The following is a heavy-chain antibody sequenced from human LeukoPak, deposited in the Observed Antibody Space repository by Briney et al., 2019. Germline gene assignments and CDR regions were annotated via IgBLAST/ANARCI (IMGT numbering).Heavy chain of an antibody. CDR3: ARESEGGTGTSCPDY. CDR1: GFTFSSYW. V-gene: IGHV3-74*01. CDR2: INSDGSST. Sequence: TGGSLRLSCAASGFTFSSYWMHWVRQAPGKGLVWVSRINSDGSSTSYADSVKGRFAISRDNSKSTLYLQVNSLRVEDTALYYCARESEGGTGTSCPDYWGQGTLVTVSS. D-gene: IGHD2-2*01. J-gene: IGHJ4*02.